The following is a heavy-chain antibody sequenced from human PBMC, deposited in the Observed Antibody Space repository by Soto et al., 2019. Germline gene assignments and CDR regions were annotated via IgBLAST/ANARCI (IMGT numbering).Heavy chain of an antibody. CDR1: GFTFSSYA. CDR3: AKHIVVVPAAIIDAFDI. J-gene: IGHJ3*02. V-gene: IGHV3-23*01. CDR2: ISGSGGST. Sequence: PGGSLRLSCAASGFTFSSYAMSWVRQAPGKGLEWVSAISGSGGSTYYADSVKGRFTISRDNSKNTLYLQMNSLRAEDTAVYYCAKHIVVVPAAIIDAFDIWGQGTMVTVSS. D-gene: IGHD2-2*01.